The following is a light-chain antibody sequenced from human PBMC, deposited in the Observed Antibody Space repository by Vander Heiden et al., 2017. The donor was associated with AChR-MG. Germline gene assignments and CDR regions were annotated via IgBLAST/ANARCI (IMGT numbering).Light chain of an antibody. J-gene: IGKJ1*01. V-gene: IGKV1-27*01. CDR3: QKYNSDPWT. CDR1: QDINLY. CDR2: AAS. Sequence: DIQMTQSPSSLSASVGDRVTITCRASQDINLYLAWYQQKPGKVPQLLIYAASTLQSGVPSRFSGGGSGTDFTLTISSLKAEDVATYYCQKYNSDPWTFGQGTRVEIK.